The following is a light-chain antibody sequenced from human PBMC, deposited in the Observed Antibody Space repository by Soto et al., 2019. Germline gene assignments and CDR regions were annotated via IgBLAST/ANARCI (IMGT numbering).Light chain of an antibody. J-gene: IGLJ2*01. V-gene: IGLV1-40*01. CDR3: QSYDSGLSAVV. CDR2: GNS. Sequence: QSVLTQPPSVSGAPGQRVTISCTGSSCNIGAGYDVHWYQQLPGTAPKLLIYGNSNRPSGVPDRFSGSKSGTSASLAITGLLAEDEADYYCQSYDSGLSAVVFGAGTKLTVL. CDR1: SCNIGAGYD.